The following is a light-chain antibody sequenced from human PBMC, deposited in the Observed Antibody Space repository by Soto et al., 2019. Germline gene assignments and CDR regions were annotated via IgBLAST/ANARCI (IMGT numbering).Light chain of an antibody. J-gene: IGLJ1*01. V-gene: IGLV2-18*02. CDR3: SSYTSSSTPLYV. Sequence: QSVLTQPPSVSGSPGQSVTISCTGTSSDVGSYNRVSWYQQPPGTAPKLMIYEVSNRPSGVPDRFSGSKSGNTASLTISGLQAEDEADYYCSSYTSSSTPLYVFGTGTKLTAL. CDR2: EVS. CDR1: SSDVGSYNR.